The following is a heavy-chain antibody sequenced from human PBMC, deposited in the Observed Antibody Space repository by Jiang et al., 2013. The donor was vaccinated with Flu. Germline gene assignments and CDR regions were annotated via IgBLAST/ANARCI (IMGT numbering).Heavy chain of an antibody. V-gene: IGHV1-24*01. CDR2: FDPEDGET. J-gene: IGHJ4*02. CDR1: GHTLTASS. Sequence: GAEVKKPGASVKVSCKVSGHTLTASSMHWVRQAPGKGLEWVGGFDPEDGETVYTQKFLGRLTMTEETSTDTAYMELSRLRSDDTAVYYCARDKGSHSSSWHLRWDYWGQGTLVTVSS. D-gene: IGHD6-13*01. CDR3: ARDKGSHSSSWHLRWDY.